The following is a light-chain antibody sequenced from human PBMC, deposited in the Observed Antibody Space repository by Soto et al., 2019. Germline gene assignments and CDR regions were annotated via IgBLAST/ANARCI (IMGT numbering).Light chain of an antibody. CDR2: SSS. CDR1: QTISGTY. Sequence: EIVLTQSPGTLSLSPGERATLSCRASQTISGTYLAWYQQKPGQAPRLLIYSSSSRAAGVSDRFSGSGSGTEFTLTISSLQPDDFATYYCQHYNSYSEAFGQGTKVDIK. V-gene: IGKV3-20*01. J-gene: IGKJ1*01. CDR3: QHYNSYSEA.